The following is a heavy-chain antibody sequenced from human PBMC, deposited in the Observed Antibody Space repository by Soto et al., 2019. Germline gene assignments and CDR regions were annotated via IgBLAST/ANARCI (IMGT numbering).Heavy chain of an antibody. J-gene: IGHJ5*02. CDR1: GFNLSNYA. D-gene: IGHD4-17*01. V-gene: IGHV3-23*01. Sequence: PGGSLRLSCAASGFNLSNYAMSWVRQAPGKGLEWVSTFSGTGGYTYYTDSVKGRFTISRDESKNTLFLHMNSLRAADTAVYYCARGQRALITYGPFDPWGQGTLVTVSS. CDR2: FSGTGGYT. CDR3: ARGQRALITYGPFDP.